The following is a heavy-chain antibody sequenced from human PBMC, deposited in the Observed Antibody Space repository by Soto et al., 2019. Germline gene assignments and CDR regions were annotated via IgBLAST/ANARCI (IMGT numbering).Heavy chain of an antibody. CDR2: ISGSGGNT. Sequence: GVLRLSCAASGFTFASYAMSWVRQAPGKGLEWVSGISGSGGNTYNADSVKGRFTISRDNSKNTLYLDMISLRAEDTAVYYCAKGLSIAAAGTFDYWGQGTLVTSPQ. CDR1: GFTFASYA. V-gene: IGHV3-23*01. CDR3: AKGLSIAAAGTFDY. J-gene: IGHJ4*02. D-gene: IGHD6-13*01.